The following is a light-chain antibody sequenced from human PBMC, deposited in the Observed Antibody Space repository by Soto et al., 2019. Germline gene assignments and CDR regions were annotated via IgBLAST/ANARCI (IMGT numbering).Light chain of an antibody. CDR2: ASS. CDR3: QQPNTFPIT. V-gene: IGKV1-12*01. Sequence: DIQMTQSPCSVSASVGDTVTITCRASQDILSWLAWYQQKPGEAPRLLIYASSNLQSGVPSRFSGSRSGTDFTLTISSLQPEDFATYYCQQPNTFPITFGPGTRLDIK. J-gene: IGKJ3*01. CDR1: QDILSW.